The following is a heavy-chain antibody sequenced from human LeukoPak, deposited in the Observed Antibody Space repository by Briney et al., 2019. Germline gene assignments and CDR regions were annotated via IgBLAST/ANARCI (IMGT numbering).Heavy chain of an antibody. D-gene: IGHD3-22*01. Sequence: GGSLSLSCAASGFTFSSYSMNWVRQAPGKGLEWVSSISSSSSYIYYADSVKGRFTISRDNAKNSLYLQMNSLRAEDTAVYYCARGEEYYDSSGYYPNDHFDYWGQGTLVTVSS. CDR3: ARGEEYYDSSGYYPNDHFDY. J-gene: IGHJ4*02. CDR1: GFTFSSYS. V-gene: IGHV3-21*01. CDR2: ISSSSSYI.